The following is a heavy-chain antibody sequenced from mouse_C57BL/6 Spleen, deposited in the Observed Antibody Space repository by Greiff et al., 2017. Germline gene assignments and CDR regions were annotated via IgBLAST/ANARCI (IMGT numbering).Heavy chain of an antibody. CDR3: ASDRDYGGSSSGG. D-gene: IGHD1-1*01. CDR2: ISDGGSYT. CDR1: GFTFSSYA. Sequence: DVKLVESGGGLVKPGGSLKLSCAASGFTFSSYAMSWVRQTPEKRLEWVATISDGGSYTYYPDNVKGRITNSRDNAKNNLYLQMSHLKSEDTAMYYCASDRDYGGSSSGGWGTGTTVTVSS. V-gene: IGHV5-4*03. J-gene: IGHJ1*03.